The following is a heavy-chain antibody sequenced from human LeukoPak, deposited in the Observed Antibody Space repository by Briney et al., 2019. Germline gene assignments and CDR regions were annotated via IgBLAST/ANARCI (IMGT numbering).Heavy chain of an antibody. J-gene: IGHJ3*02. V-gene: IGHV5-51*01. CDR3: ARPYCSSTSCYSGFYAFDI. D-gene: IGHD2-2*01. CDR2: IYPGDSDT. CDR1: GYSFTSYW. Sequence: GESLKISCKDSGYSFTSYWIGWVRQMPGKGLEWMGIIYPGDSDTRYSPSFQGQVTISADKSISTAYLQWSSLKASDTAMYYCARPYCSSTSCYSGFYAFDIWGQGTMVTVSS.